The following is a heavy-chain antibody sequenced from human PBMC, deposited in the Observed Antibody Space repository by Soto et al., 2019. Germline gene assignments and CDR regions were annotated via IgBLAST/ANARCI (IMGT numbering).Heavy chain of an antibody. CDR1: GFPLSNYW. J-gene: IGHJ4*02. V-gene: IGHV3-74*01. CDR3: TRVVDGSAGEFDY. D-gene: IGHD3-10*01. Sequence: EVQLVESGGGLVQPGGSLRLSCAASGFPLSNYWMHWVRQARGEGLVWVSRIGSSGGGTTYADSVKGRFTISRDNAKNTLYLQMNSLRAEDTAVYFCTRVVDGSAGEFDYWGQGTLVTVSS. CDR2: IGSSGGGT.